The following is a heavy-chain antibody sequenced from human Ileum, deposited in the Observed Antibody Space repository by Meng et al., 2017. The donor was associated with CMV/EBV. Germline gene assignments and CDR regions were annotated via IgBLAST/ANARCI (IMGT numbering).Heavy chain of an antibody. V-gene: IGHV4-59*01. Sequence: QVQLQESGTGLVKPSETLSLTCTVSGGSINNYYWSWIRQPPGKGLEWIGYVYYTGRTEYNPSLKSRISISVDTSKNQFSLKLNSVTTADTAMYYCTRDLGTSSSGVWGQGTLVTVSS. CDR2: VYYTGRT. CDR1: GGSINNYY. CDR3: TRDLGTSSSGV. J-gene: IGHJ4*02. D-gene: IGHD6-6*01.